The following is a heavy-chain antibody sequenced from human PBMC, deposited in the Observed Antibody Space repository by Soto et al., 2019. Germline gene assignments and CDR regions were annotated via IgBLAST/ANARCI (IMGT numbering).Heavy chain of an antibody. V-gene: IGHV4-31*11. CDR1: GVSMRTGGYY. CDR3: VTNRGFDFYYFDS. D-gene: IGHD5-12*01. Sequence: QVQLQESGPGLVKPSQTLSLTCAVSGVSMRTGGYYWTWIRQDPGKGLEWIGYVYFSGTTYYNPSLKNQVTMSVDLSKNQFSLKLTSVTAADTAVYYCVTNRGFDFYYFDSWGQGTLVTVSS. CDR2: VYFSGTT. J-gene: IGHJ4*02.